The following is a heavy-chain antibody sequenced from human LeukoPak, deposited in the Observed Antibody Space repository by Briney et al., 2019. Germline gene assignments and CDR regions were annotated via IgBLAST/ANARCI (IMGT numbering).Heavy chain of an antibody. CDR3: ARWDDSAWAFGS. J-gene: IGHJ4*02. Sequence: SSETLSLTCIVSGGSIRTYSWNWIRQSPEKGLEWIGFIAHSGVTSYKSSLESRLTISIDTSKNHLSLKLTSVTAADTAVYYCARWDDSAWAFGSWGPGTLVTVSS. D-gene: IGHD6-19*01. CDR2: IAHSGVT. CDR1: GGSIRTYS. V-gene: IGHV4-59*08.